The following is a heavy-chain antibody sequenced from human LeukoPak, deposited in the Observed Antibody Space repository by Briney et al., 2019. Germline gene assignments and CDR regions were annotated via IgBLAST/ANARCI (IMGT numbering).Heavy chain of an antibody. Sequence: SETLSLTCAVSGGSISSGGYSWSWIRQPPGKGLEWIGYIYHSGSTYYNPSLKSRVTISVDRSKNQFSLKLSSVTAADTAVYYCARAPLGWSTQYYFDYWGQGTLVTVSS. CDR1: GGSISSGGYS. J-gene: IGHJ4*02. D-gene: IGHD2-15*01. V-gene: IGHV4-30-2*01. CDR2: IYHSGST. CDR3: ARAPLGWSTQYYFDY.